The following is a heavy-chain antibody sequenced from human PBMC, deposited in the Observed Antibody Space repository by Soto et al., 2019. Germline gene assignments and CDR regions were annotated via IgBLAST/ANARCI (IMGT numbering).Heavy chain of an antibody. CDR3: ARRYCISPSCHYYGLDV. Sequence: QVQLVQSGAEVKKPGSSVKVSCKASGGTFSTYTISWMRQAPGQGLEWMGGIIPMFGTGNYAQKFQGRVTITADESTNTAYMELSSLRSEDTAVYYCARRYCISPSCHYYGLDVWGQGTTVTVSS. V-gene: IGHV1-69*12. J-gene: IGHJ6*02. D-gene: IGHD2-2*01. CDR1: GGTFSTYT. CDR2: IIPMFGTG.